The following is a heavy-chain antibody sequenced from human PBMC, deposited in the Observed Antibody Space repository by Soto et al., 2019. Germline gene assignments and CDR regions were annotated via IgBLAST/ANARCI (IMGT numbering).Heavy chain of an antibody. D-gene: IGHD4-17*01. CDR3: ARDKHDYFNRGIGFYT. CDR2: TYYRSKWYN. CDR1: GDSVSSNCAA. J-gene: IGHJ5*02. Sequence: PSQTLSLTCAISGDSVSSNCAAWNWIRQSPSRGLEWLGRTYYRSKWYNDYAVSVKSRITINPDTSKSQFSLQLNSVTPEDTAVYYCARDKHDYFNRGIGFYTWGQGILVTVSS. V-gene: IGHV6-1*01.